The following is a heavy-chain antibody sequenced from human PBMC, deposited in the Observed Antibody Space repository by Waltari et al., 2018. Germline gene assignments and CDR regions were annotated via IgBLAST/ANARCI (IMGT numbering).Heavy chain of an antibody. D-gene: IGHD3-22*01. J-gene: IGHJ4*02. CDR1: GGSFSGYY. CDR3: ARHEADWGSYDSSGYYYY. Sequence: QVQLQQWGAGLLTPSETLSLTCAVYGGSFSGYYWSWIRQPPGMGLEWIVEINHSGSTNYNPSLKSRVTISVDTSKNQFSLKLSSVTAADTAVYYCARHEADWGSYDSSGYYYYWGQGTLVTVSS. V-gene: IGHV4-34*01. CDR2: INHSGST.